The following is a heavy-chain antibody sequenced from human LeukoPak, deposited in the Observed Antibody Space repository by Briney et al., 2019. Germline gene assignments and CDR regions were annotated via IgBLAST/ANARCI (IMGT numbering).Heavy chain of an antibody. J-gene: IGHJ3*02. Sequence: SETLSLTCAVSDGSIFSSNWWSWVRQPPGKGLEWIGSIYYSGSTYYNPSLKSRVTISVDTSKNQFSLKLSSVTATDTAVYYCASGRDGYNRDDAFDIWGQGTMVTVSS. V-gene: IGHV4-4*02. CDR3: ASGRDGYNRDDAFDI. CDR1: DGSIFSSNW. CDR2: IYYSGST. D-gene: IGHD5-24*01.